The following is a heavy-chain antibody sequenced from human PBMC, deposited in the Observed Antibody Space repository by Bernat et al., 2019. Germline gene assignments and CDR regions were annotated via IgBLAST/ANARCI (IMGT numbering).Heavy chain of an antibody. V-gene: IGHV3-7*03. Sequence: EGQLVESGGGLVQPGGSLRLSCAASGFTFSSYWMNWVRQAPGKGLEWVANIKQDGSEKYYVDSVKGRFTISRDNAKNSVYLQMNSLRAEDTAVYYCARVGIFGVVTDACDVWGQGTMVTVSS. D-gene: IGHD3-3*01. CDR2: IKQDGSEK. J-gene: IGHJ3*01. CDR3: ARVGIFGVVTDACDV. CDR1: GFTFSSYW.